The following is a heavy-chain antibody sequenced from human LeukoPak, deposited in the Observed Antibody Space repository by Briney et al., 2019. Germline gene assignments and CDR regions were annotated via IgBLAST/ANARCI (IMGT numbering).Heavy chain of an antibody. CDR1: GGSNSSGRYY. CDR3: ARETYYYDSSGYYRTDAFDI. V-gene: IGHV4-31*03. CDR2: IYYSGST. Sequence: PSQTLSLTCTVSGGSNSSGRYYWSSIRQHPGKGLEWIGYIYYSGSTYYNPSLKSRVTISVDTSKNQFSLKLSSVTAADTAVYYCARETYYYDSSGYYRTDAFDIWGQGTMVTVSS. D-gene: IGHD3-22*01. J-gene: IGHJ3*02.